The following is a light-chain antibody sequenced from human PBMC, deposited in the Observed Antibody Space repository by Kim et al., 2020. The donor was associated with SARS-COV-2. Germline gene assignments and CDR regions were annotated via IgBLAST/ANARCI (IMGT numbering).Light chain of an antibody. CDR1: SGYNYYK. V-gene: IGLV9-49*02. CDR2: VGTSGIVG. CDR3: GTDHGSGSNFVYV. J-gene: IGLJ1*01. Sequence: QPVLTQPPSASASLGASITLTCTLSSGYNYYKVDWFQQRPGKGPRFVMRVGTSGIVGYKGDDIPDRFSVLGSCLNRYLIIKNIQEEDESDYHCGTDHGSGSNFVYVFGPGTKVTVL.